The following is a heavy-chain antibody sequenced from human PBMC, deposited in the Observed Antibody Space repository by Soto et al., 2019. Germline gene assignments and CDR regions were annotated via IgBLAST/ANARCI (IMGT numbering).Heavy chain of an antibody. V-gene: IGHV1-69*01. Sequence: VQLVQSGAEVKKPGSSVKVSCKASGGTFSSYAISWVRQAPGQGLEWMGGIIPIFGTANYAQKFQGRVTITRDESTSTAYIERSRRRSDDTAVYYCARAVSSIAARAPQWYFDYWGQGTLVTVSS. CDR2: IIPIFGTA. J-gene: IGHJ4*02. CDR3: ARAVSSIAARAPQWYFDY. CDR1: GGTFSSYA. D-gene: IGHD6-6*01.